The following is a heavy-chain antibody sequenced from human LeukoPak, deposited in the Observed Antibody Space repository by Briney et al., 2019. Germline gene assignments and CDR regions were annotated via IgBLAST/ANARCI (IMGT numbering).Heavy chain of an antibody. D-gene: IGHD3-10*01. CDR3: AKEVAYGSGSYFDY. CDR1: GYSISSGYY. Sequence: SETLSLTCTVSGYSISSGYYWGWIRQPPGKGLEWIGSIYHSGSTYYNPSLKSRVTISVDTSKNQFSLKLSSVTAEDTAVYYCAKEVAYGSGSYFDYWGQGTLVTVSS. J-gene: IGHJ4*02. V-gene: IGHV4-38-2*02. CDR2: IYHSGST.